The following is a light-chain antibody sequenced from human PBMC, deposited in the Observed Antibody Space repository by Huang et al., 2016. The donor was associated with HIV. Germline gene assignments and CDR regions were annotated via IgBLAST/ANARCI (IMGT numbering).Light chain of an antibody. J-gene: IGKJ2*01. V-gene: IGKV4-1*01. Sequence: DIVMTQSPDSLTVSLGERATINCKSSQDLLFNATNKSFLAWYQQRPRQPPKLLICWASTRASAVPDRFSGSGSGTDFTLTINSLQAEDMAVYFCQQYYANYYTFGQGTKLEIQ. CDR3: QQYYANYYT. CDR2: WAS. CDR1: QDLLFNATNKSF.